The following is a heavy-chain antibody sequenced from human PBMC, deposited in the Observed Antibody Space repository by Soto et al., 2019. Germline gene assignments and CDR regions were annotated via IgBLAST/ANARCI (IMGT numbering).Heavy chain of an antibody. CDR1: GFTFSSYG. CDR3: ARDKLPGPSGWGLDY. V-gene: IGHV3-33*01. J-gene: IGHJ4*02. CDR2: IWYDGSNK. Sequence: GGSLRLSCAASGFTFSSYGMHWVRKAPGKGLEWVAVIWYDGSNKYYADSVKGRFTISRDNSKNTLYLQMNSLRAEDTAVYYCARDKLPGPSGWGLDYWGQGTLVTVSS. D-gene: IGHD6-19*01.